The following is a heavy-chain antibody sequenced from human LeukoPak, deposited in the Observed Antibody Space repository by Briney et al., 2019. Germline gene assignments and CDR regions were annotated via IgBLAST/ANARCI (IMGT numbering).Heavy chain of an antibody. CDR3: ARDPVDTAMVSCYYYYMDV. Sequence: ASVKVSCKASGYTFTGYYMHWVRQAPGQGLEWMGWINPNSGGTNYAQKFQGRVTMTRDTSISTAYMELSRLRSDDTAVYYCARDPVDTAMVSCYYYYMDVWGKGTTVTVSS. CDR1: GYTFTGYY. V-gene: IGHV1-2*02. CDR2: INPNSGGT. J-gene: IGHJ6*03. D-gene: IGHD5-18*01.